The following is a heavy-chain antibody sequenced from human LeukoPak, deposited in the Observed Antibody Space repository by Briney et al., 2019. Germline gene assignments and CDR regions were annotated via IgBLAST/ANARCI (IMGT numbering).Heavy chain of an antibody. J-gene: IGHJ4*02. V-gene: IGHV3-48*01. CDR3: ARAGKWSSLGHLDY. CDR1: GFTSSSYS. Sequence: GESLRLSCAASGFTSSSYSMNWVRQAPGKGLEWVSYISSSSSTIYYADSVKGRFTISRDNAKNSLYLQMNSLRAEDTAVYYCARAGKWSSLGHLDYWGQGTLVTVSS. D-gene: IGHD2-15*01. CDR2: ISSSSSTI.